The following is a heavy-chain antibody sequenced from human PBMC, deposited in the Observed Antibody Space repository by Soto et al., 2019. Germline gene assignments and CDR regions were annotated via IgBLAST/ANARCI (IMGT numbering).Heavy chain of an antibody. CDR3: ASYRVGHAFDI. J-gene: IGHJ3*02. V-gene: IGHV4-30-4*01. Sequence: SETLSLTCAVSGAPITSNNWWAWIRQPPGKGLEWIGYIYYSGSTYYNPSLKSRVTISVDTSKNQFSLKLSSVTAADTAVYYCASYRVGHAFDIWGQGTMVTVSS. CDR2: IYYSGST. D-gene: IGHD2-21*01. CDR1: GAPITSNNW.